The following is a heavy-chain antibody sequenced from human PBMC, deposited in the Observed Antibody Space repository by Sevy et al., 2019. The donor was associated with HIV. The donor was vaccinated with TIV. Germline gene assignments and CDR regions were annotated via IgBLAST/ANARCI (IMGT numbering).Heavy chain of an antibody. Sequence: GGSLRRSCAASGFTFSYFSMHWVRQAPGKGLEWVATISYDANNDHYADSVKGRFTISRDNSKNALYLQMNNLRADDTAVYFCALERLTSNVAEYFHNWGPGTLVTVSS. CDR2: ISYDANND. CDR1: GFTFSYFS. V-gene: IGHV3-30-3*01. CDR3: ALERLTSNVAEYFHN. D-gene: IGHD1-1*01. J-gene: IGHJ1*01.